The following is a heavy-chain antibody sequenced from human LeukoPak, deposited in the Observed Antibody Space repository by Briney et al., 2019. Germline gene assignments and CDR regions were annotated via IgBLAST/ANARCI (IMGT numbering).Heavy chain of an antibody. J-gene: IGHJ5*02. CDR1: GFTFRGYW. D-gene: IGHD3-10*01. CDR3: TRGGAEWSGVPNWFDP. V-gene: IGHV3-7*01. CDR2: IKQDGSEK. Sequence: SGGSLRLSCVASGFTFRGYWMTWVRQAPGKGLEWVANIKQDGSEKYYVDSVKGRFTMSRDNAKNSLYLQMNTLRAEDTAVYYCTRGGAEWSGVPNWFDPWGQGTLVTVSS.